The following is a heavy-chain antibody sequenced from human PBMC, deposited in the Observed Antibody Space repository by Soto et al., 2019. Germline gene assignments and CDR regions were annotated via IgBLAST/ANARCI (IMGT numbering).Heavy chain of an antibody. Sequence: GGSLRLSCAASGFTFSSYWMSWVRQAPGKGLEWVANIKQDGSEKYYVDSVKGRFTISRDNSKNTLYLQMNSLRAEDTAVYYCAKDRSPGVVPAPHNWFDPWGQGTLVNVAS. CDR1: GFTFSSYW. CDR3: AKDRSPGVVPAPHNWFDP. CDR2: IKQDGSEK. D-gene: IGHD2-2*01. J-gene: IGHJ5*02. V-gene: IGHV3-7*01.